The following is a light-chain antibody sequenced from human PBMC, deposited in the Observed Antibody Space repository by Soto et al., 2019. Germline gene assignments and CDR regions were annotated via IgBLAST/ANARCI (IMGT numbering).Light chain of an antibody. CDR3: QQYGNSPPYT. Sequence: EIVLTQSPGTLSLSPGERATLSCRASQSVSSNYLAWYQQKPGQAPRLLIYGSSSRATGIPDRFSGSGSGTDFTLTISRLEPEDFALYFCQQYGNSPPYTFGRGTK. CDR1: QSVSSNY. J-gene: IGKJ2*01. V-gene: IGKV3-20*01. CDR2: GSS.